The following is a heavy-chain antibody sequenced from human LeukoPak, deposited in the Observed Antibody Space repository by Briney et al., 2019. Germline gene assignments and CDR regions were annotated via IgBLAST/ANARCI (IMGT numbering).Heavy chain of an antibody. CDR3: AKAPKGLRWELPETYYFDY. CDR2: IRYDGSNK. V-gene: IGHV3-30*02. CDR1: GFTFSSYG. D-gene: IGHD1-26*01. J-gene: IGHJ4*02. Sequence: GGSLRLSCAASGFTFSSYGMHWVRQAPGQGLEWVAFIRYDGSNKYYADSVKGRFTISRDNSKNTLYLQMNSLRAEDTAVYYCAKAPKGLRWELPETYYFDYWGQGTLVTVSS.